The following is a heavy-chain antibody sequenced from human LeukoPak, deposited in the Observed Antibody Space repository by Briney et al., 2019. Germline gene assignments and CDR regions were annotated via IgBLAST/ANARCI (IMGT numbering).Heavy chain of an antibody. Sequence: PSETLSLTCTVSGGSISSYYWSWIRQPPGKGLEWIGYIYYSGSTNYNPSLKSRVTISVDTSKNQFSLKLSSVTAADTAVYYCARGVDYSSGWYEDYYYYMDVWGKGTTVTVSS. CDR2: IYYSGST. CDR1: GGSISSYY. CDR3: ARGVDYSSGWYEDYYYYMDV. D-gene: IGHD6-19*01. J-gene: IGHJ6*03. V-gene: IGHV4-59*12.